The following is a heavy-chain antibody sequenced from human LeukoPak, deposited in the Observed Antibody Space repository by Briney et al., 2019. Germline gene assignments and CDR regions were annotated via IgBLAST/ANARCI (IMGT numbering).Heavy chain of an antibody. CDR1: GFTFSNYA. V-gene: IGHV3-23*01. CDR2: ISGSGGST. D-gene: IGHD1-26*01. Sequence: GGSLRLSCAASGFTFSNYAMNWVRQAPGKGLEWVSAISGSGGSTYYADSVKGRFTISRDNSKNTLYLQMNSLRAEDTAVYYCAKSTAARIVGATTDWGQGTLVTVSS. J-gene: IGHJ4*02. CDR3: AKSTAARIVGATTD.